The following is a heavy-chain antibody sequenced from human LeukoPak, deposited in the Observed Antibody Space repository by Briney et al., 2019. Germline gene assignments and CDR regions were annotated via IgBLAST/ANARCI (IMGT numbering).Heavy chain of an antibody. CDR2: IIPIFGTA. V-gene: IGHV1-69*05. CDR1: GGTFSSYA. D-gene: IGHD2-2*01. CDR3: ARGGYCSSTSCPYYMDV. J-gene: IGHJ6*03. Sequence: ASVKVSCKASGGTFSSYAISWVRQAPGQGLEWMGGIIPIFGTANYAQKFQGRVTITTDESTSTAYMELSSPRSEDTAVYYCARGGYCSSTSCPYYMDVWGKGTTVTVSS.